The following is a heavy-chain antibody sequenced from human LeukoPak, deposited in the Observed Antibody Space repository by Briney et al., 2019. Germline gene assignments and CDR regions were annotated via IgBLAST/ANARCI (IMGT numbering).Heavy chain of an antibody. CDR3: ARTLGYCSSTSCHVFDY. V-gene: IGHV1-18*01. CDR1: GYTFTSYG. D-gene: IGHD2-2*01. Sequence: ASVKVSCKASGYTFTSYGISWVRQAPGQGLEWMGWISAYNGNTNYAQKLQGRVTMTTDTSTSTACMELRSLRSDDTAVYYCARTLGYCSSTSCHVFDYWGQGTLVTVSS. CDR2: ISAYNGNT. J-gene: IGHJ4*02.